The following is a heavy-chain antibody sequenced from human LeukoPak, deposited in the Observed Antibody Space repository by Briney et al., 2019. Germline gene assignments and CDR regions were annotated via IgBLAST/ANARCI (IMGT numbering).Heavy chain of an antibody. Sequence: SETLSLTCTVSGGSISSSSYYWGWIRQPPGKGLEWIGSIYYSGSTYYNPSLKRRVTISVDTSKNQFSLKLSSVTAADTAVYYCARSRYGSGPYYFDYWGQGTLVTVSS. CDR1: GGSISSSSYY. V-gene: IGHV4-39*01. CDR2: IYYSGST. CDR3: ARSRYGSGPYYFDY. D-gene: IGHD3-10*01. J-gene: IGHJ4*02.